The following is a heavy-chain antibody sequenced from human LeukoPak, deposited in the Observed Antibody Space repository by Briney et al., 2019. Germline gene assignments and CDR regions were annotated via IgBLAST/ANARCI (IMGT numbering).Heavy chain of an antibody. V-gene: IGHV4-39*01. CDR3: ASGFGVVSNWFDP. CDR2: IYYSGST. D-gene: IGHD3-3*01. J-gene: IGHJ5*02. CDR1: GGSISSSSYY. Sequence: PSETLSLTXTVSGGSISSSSYYWGWIRQPPGKGLEWIGSIYYSGSTYYNPSLKSRVTISVDTSKNQFSLKLSSVTAADTAVYYCASGFGVVSNWFDPWGQGTLVTVSS.